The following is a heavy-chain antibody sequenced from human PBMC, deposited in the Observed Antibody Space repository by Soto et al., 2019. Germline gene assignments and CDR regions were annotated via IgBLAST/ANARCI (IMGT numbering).Heavy chain of an antibody. CDR3: ARPYFYGSRHHFDY. V-gene: IGHV5-51*01. CDR2: MYPDDSDA. CDR1: GYSFTNYW. J-gene: IGHJ4*02. D-gene: IGHD3-10*01. Sequence: VESLRTSCKGSGYSFTNYWIGWVLQMPGKGLEWMGIMYPDDSDARYSPSFQGQVTMSADKSISTDYLQWSSLKASDTAIYYCARPYFYGSRHHFDYWGQGTLVTVSS.